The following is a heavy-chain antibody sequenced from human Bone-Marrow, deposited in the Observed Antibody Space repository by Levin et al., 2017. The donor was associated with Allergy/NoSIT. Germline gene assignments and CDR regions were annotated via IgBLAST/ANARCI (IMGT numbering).Heavy chain of an antibody. CDR2: SYTSGNI. V-gene: IGHV4-61*09. CDR3: ARVLQYSYYYTDV. D-gene: IGHD2-21*01. Sequence: LSLPFPFSFFSLPRVSYYWSWLRQPAGKGLEWIGHSYTSGNITYNPSLKSRVPISLDTSKHQFSLKLRSVTAADTAVYYCARVLQYSYYYTDVWGKGTMVTVSS. CDR1: FFSLPRVSYY. J-gene: IGHJ6*03.